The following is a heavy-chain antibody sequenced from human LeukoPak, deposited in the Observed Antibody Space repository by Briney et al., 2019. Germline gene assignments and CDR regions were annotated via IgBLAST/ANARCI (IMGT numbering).Heavy chain of an antibody. J-gene: IGHJ6*03. V-gene: IGHV3-23*01. D-gene: IGHD4-17*01. Sequence: PGGSLRLSCAASGFTFSSYGMSWVRRAPGKGLEWVSAIIGSGGSTYYADSVKGRFTISRDNSKNTLYLQMNSLRAEDTAVYYCAKVYGDYVGPYYYYYYMDVWGKGTTVTISS. CDR3: AKVYGDYVGPYYYYYYMDV. CDR1: GFTFSSYG. CDR2: IIGSGGST.